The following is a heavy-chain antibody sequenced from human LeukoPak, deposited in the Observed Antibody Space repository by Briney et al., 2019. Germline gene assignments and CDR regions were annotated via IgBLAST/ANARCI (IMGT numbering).Heavy chain of an antibody. V-gene: IGHV3-30*18. CDR3: AKGLFSNYYDSNYFDH. D-gene: IGHD3-22*01. Sequence: GTSLRLSCAASGFTFSNYGMHWVRQVPGKGLEWVALISYGGSNEYYARSVKGRFTISRDNSKDTLYLQMDSLRAEDSAVYYCAKGLFSNYYDSNYFDHWGQGTLVTVSS. CDR1: GFTFSNYG. J-gene: IGHJ4*02. CDR2: ISYGGSNE.